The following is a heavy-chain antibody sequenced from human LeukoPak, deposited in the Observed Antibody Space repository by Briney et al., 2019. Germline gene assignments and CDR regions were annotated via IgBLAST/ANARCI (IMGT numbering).Heavy chain of an antibody. CDR1: GFTFSSYG. V-gene: IGHV3-30*18. D-gene: IGHD6-19*01. J-gene: IGHJ3*02. CDR2: ISYDGSNK. Sequence: TGGSLRLSCAASGFTFSSYGMHWVRQAPGKGLEWVAVISYDGSNKYYADSVKGRFTISRDNSKNTLYLQMNSLRAEDTAVYYCAKTLYSSGWYGAFDIWGQGTMVTVSS. CDR3: AKTLYSSGWYGAFDI.